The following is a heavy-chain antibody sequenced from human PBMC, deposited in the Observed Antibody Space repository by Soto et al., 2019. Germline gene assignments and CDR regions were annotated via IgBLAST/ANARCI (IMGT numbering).Heavy chain of an antibody. Sequence: SETLSLTCTVSGGSISSYYWSWIRQPAGKGLEWIGRIYTSGSTNYNPSLKSRVTMSVDTSKNQFSLKLSSVTAADTAVYYCAKDGRLAYYYYYGMDVWGQGTTVTVSS. J-gene: IGHJ6*02. V-gene: IGHV4-4*07. CDR3: AKDGRLAYYYYYGMDV. CDR1: GGSISSYY. D-gene: IGHD3-9*01. CDR2: IYTSGST.